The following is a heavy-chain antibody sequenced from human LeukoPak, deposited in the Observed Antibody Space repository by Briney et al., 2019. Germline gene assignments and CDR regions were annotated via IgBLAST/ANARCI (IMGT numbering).Heavy chain of an antibody. D-gene: IGHD3-22*01. CDR1: GYSFTSYW. J-gene: IGHJ6*03. CDR3: ARRPYYDSSGYHYLYYYYYYMDV. V-gene: IGHV3-7*01. CDR2: IKQDGSEK. Sequence: GESLKISCKGSGYSFTSYWIGWVRQAPGKGLEWVANIKQDGSEKYYVDSVKGRFTIPRDNAKNSLYLQMNSLRAEDTAVYYCARRPYYDSSGYHYLYYYYYYMDVWGKGTTVTVSS.